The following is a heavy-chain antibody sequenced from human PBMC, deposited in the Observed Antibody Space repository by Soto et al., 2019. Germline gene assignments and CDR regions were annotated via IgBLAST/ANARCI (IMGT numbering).Heavy chain of an antibody. CDR1: GGTFSSYA. J-gene: IGHJ6*02. CDR2: IIPIFGTA. D-gene: IGHD6-19*01. CDR3: AKELLIRYSSGWYYYYGMDV. V-gene: IGHV1-69*13. Sequence: GASVKVSCKASGGTFSSYAISWVRQAPGQGLEWMGGIIPIFGTANYAQKFQGRVTITADESTSTAYMELSSLRSEDTAVYYCAKELLIRYSSGWYYYYGMDVWGQGTKVTVSS.